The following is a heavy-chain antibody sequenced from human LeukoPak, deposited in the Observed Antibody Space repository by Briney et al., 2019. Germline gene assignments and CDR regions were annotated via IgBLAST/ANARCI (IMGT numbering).Heavy chain of an antibody. CDR3: AKLAYSSGWGAFDL. CDR1: GFTVISNY. J-gene: IGHJ3*01. CDR2: IYSSGST. D-gene: IGHD6-19*01. V-gene: IGHV3-66*01. Sequence: PGGSLRLSSAASGFTVISNYMSWVRQAPGKGLEWVSAIYSSGSTYYVDSVKGRFTTSRDNSKNTLYLQMNSLRVEDTAVYCCAKLAYSSGWGAFDLWGQGTMVTVSS.